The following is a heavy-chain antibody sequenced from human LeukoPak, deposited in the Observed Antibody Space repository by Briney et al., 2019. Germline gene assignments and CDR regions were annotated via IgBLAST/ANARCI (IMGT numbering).Heavy chain of an antibody. J-gene: IGHJ4*02. CDR2: ISVNGDST. D-gene: IGHD3-16*01. V-gene: IGHV3-64*02. Sequence: PGGSLRLSCAASGFTFSSYVLHWVRQAPGKGLEYVPGISVNGDSTYYADFVKGRFTMSRDNSRNTLNLQMGSLRAEDTAVYYCARIGPGGHFDYWGQGTLVTVSS. CDR1: GFTFSSYV. CDR3: ARIGPGGHFDY.